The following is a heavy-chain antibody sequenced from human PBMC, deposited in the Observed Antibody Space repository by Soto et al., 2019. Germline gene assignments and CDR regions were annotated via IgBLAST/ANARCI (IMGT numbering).Heavy chain of an antibody. J-gene: IGHJ6*02. CDR3: ARVEYYDFWSGPVYGMDV. CDR1: GGSISTYY. Sequence: PSETLSLTCTVSGGSISTYYWSWIRQPAGKGLEWIGRIDTSGNTNYNPSLKSRVTMSVDTSKKQFSLKLTSVTAADTAVYYCARVEYYDFWSGPVYGMDVWGQGTTVTVSS. V-gene: IGHV4-4*07. D-gene: IGHD3-3*01. CDR2: IDTSGNT.